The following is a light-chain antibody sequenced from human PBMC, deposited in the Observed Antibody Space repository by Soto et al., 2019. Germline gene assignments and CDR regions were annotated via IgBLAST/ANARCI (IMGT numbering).Light chain of an antibody. Sequence: EIVLTQSPGTVSLSPGERATLSCRVSQSVGSSYLAWYQQKPGQAPRLLIYGASTRATGIPDRFSGSGSGTDFTLTISRLEPEDFAVYYCQQYGSSPQWTFGQGTKVEIK. CDR1: QSVGSSY. CDR2: GAS. J-gene: IGKJ1*01. CDR3: QQYGSSPQWT. V-gene: IGKV3-20*01.